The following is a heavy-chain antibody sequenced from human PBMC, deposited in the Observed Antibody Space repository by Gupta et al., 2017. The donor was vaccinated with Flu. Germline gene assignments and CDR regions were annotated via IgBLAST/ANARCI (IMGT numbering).Heavy chain of an antibody. CDR2: RWGSGNYQ. J-gene: IGHJ6*02. CDR3: ARDLLLQITIFGHSMDV. CDR1: GFTFMTYG. D-gene: IGHD3-3*01. V-gene: IGHV3-33*01. Sequence: QVQLVVSGGGVVQPGTSLRLSCQASGFTFMTYGMHWVRQAPGKGLEWVAVRWGSGNYQEYRDSVKGRFTISRDNSKNTLYLHMNSLRAEDTAMYYCARDLLLQITIFGHSMDVWGQGTTVTVSS.